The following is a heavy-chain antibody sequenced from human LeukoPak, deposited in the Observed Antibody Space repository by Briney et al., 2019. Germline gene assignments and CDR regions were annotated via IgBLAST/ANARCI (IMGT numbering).Heavy chain of an antibody. CDR1: GFTVSSYY. D-gene: IGHD4-11*01. Sequence: GGSLRLSCAASGFTVSSYYVTWVRQAPGKGLEWVSVMYSGGSTYYAASVKGRVAISRDNSQNTVFLQMNSVRVEDTAVYYCARSYSNHLFGMDVWGQGTAVTVSS. CDR2: MYSGGST. CDR3: ARSYSNHLFGMDV. J-gene: IGHJ6*02. V-gene: IGHV3-66*01.